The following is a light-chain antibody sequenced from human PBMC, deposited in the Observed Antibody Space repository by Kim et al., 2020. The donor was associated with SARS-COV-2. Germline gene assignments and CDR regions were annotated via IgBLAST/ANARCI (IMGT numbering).Light chain of an antibody. V-gene: IGLV1-44*01. CDR2: SNN. J-gene: IGLJ3*02. CDR3: AAWDDSLNGWV. Sequence: GQSVTISVSGSTSNIGSNPVNWYQQLPGTAPKLLIYSNNQRPSGVPDRFSGSKSGTSASLAISGLQSEDEADYYCAAWDDSLNGWVFGGGTKLTVL. CDR1: TSNIGSNP.